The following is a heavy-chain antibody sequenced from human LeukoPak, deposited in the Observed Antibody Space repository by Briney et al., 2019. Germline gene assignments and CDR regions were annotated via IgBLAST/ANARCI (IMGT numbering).Heavy chain of an antibody. V-gene: IGHV4-59*01. CDR3: ARVYSHYYYYYMDV. J-gene: IGHJ6*03. CDR2: IYYSGTT. CDR1: GVSISTYY. Sequence: PSETLSLTCTVSGVSISTYYWSWIRQPPGKGLEWIGYIYYSGTTNYNPSLKSRVTISIDTSKNEFSLKLTSVTAADTAVYYCARVYSHYYYYYMDVWGKGTTVTISS. D-gene: IGHD4-11*01.